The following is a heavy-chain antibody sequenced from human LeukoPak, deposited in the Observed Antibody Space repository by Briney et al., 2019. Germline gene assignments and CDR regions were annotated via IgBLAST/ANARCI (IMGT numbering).Heavy chain of an antibody. CDR3: ARGSMILQRRDVFDI. CDR1: GFTFSSYS. J-gene: IGHJ3*02. CDR2: ISSSSSYI. V-gene: IGHV3-21*01. Sequence: GGSLRLSCAASGFTFSSYSMNWVRQAPGKGLEWVSSISSSSSYIYYADSVKGRFTISRDNAKNSLYLQVNSLRAEDTAVFYCARGSMILQRRDVFDIWGQGTMVTVSS. D-gene: IGHD4-11*01.